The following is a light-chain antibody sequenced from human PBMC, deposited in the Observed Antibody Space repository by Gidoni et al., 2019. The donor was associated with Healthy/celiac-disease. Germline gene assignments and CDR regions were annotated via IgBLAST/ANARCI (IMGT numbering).Light chain of an antibody. Sequence: EIVLTQSPATLSLSPGERATLSCRASQSVSSYLAWYQQKPGQAPRLLIYDASNRATGIPPRFSGSGSGTDFTLTISSLGPEDFAVYYCKQRSNWPLAWTFGQGTKVEIK. V-gene: IGKV3-11*01. J-gene: IGKJ1*01. CDR1: QSVSSY. CDR3: KQRSNWPLAWT. CDR2: DAS.